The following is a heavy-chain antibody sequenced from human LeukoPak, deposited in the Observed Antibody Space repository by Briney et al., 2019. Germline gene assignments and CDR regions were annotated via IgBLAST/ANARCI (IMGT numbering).Heavy chain of an antibody. CDR2: ISGSGGST. J-gene: IGHJ4*02. Sequence: GGTLRLSCAASGFTFSSYGMSWVRQAPGKGLEWVSAISGSGGSTYYADSVKGRFTISRDNSKNALYLQMNSLRAEDTAVYYCAKDRGGSLRLGELSPIDYWGQGTLVTVSS. D-gene: IGHD3-16*02. CDR1: GFTFSSYG. V-gene: IGHV3-23*01. CDR3: AKDRGGSLRLGELSPIDY.